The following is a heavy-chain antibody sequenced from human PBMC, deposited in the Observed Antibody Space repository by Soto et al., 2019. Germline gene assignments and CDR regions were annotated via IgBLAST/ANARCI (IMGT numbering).Heavy chain of an antibody. CDR2: MNPNSGNT. CDR3: ARGRITMVRGVPYYYYYGMDV. D-gene: IGHD3-10*01. J-gene: IGHJ6*02. Sequence: QVQLVQSGAEVKKPGASVKVSRKASGYTFTSYDINWVRQATGQGLEWMGWMNPNSGNTGYAQKFQGRVTMTRNTSISTAYMELSSLRSEDTAVYYCARGRITMVRGVPYYYYYGMDVWGQGTTVTVSS. V-gene: IGHV1-8*01. CDR1: GYTFTSYD.